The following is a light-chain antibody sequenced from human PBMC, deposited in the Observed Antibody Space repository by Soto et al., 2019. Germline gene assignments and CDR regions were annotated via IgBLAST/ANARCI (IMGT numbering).Light chain of an antibody. CDR1: QSFSSW. CDR3: QQYSSWPLT. J-gene: IGKJ4*01. V-gene: IGKV1-5*03. CDR2: KAS. Sequence: DIQMTQSPSTLSASVGDRVTITCRASQSFSSWLAWYQQKPGKAPKLLIYKASTLESGVPSRFSGSGSGTEFSLTISSLQPDDFATYYGQQYSSWPLTFGGGTKVGIK.